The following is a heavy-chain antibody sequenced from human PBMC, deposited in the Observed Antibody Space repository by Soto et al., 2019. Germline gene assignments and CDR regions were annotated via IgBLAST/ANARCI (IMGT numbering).Heavy chain of an antibody. V-gene: IGHV3-21*01. CDR3: ARDLKVAGTNSYYYYGMDV. D-gene: IGHD6-19*01. J-gene: IGHJ6*02. CDR1: GFTFSNYN. Sequence: EVQLVESGGGLVKPGGSLRLSCAASGFTFSNYNMNWVRQAPGKGLEWVSSISRSSSNIYYADSVKGRFTISRDNAKNSLYLKMNSLRAEDTAVYYCARDLKVAGTNSYYYYGMDVWGQGTTVTVSS. CDR2: ISRSSSNI.